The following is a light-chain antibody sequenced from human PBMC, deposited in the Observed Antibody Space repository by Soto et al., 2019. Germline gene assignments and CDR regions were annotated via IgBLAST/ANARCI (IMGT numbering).Light chain of an antibody. J-gene: IGKJ1*01. V-gene: IGKV3-15*01. CDR2: GVS. CDR3: QHYNSYSEA. Sequence: EIVMTQSPATLSVSPGAGAPLSCRASQSVSSNLAWYQQKPGQAPRLLMYGVSTRATGVPARFSGSGSGTEFTLAISSLQPDDFATYYCQHYNSYSEAFGQGTKVDIK. CDR1: QSVSSN.